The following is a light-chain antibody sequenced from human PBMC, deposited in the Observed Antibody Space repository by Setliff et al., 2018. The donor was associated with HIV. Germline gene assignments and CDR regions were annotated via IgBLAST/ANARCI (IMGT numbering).Light chain of an antibody. CDR3: ATWDDSLNTYV. V-gene: IGLV1-44*01. CDR2: KNN. Sequence: QSVLTQPPSASGTPGQRVTISCSGSSSNIGSNTVTWYQQLPGTAPKLLICKNNQRPSGVPDRFSGSKSGTSASLAISGLRSDDEADYYCATWDDSLNTYVFGTGTKVTVL. CDR1: SSNIGSNT. J-gene: IGLJ1*01.